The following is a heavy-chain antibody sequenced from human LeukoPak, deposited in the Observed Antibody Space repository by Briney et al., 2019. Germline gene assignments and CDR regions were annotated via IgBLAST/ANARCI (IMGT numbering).Heavy chain of an antibody. CDR1: GGTFISYA. CDR3: AILPVVVTAVDY. V-gene: IGHV1-69*05. Sequence: SVKVSCKASGGTFISYAISWVRQAPGQGLEWMGRIIPIFGTANYAQEFQGRVTITTDESTSTAYMELSSLRSEDTAVYYCAILPVVVTAVDYWGQGTLVTVSS. J-gene: IGHJ4*02. D-gene: IGHD2-21*02. CDR2: IIPIFGTA.